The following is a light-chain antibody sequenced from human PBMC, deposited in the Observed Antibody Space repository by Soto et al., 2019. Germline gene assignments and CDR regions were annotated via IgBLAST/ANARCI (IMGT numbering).Light chain of an antibody. J-gene: IGKJ1*01. V-gene: IGKV3-15*01. CDR2: AAS. CDR1: QSVSSN. CDR3: QQYNNWPV. Sequence: VMAQSPATLSVSPGERATLSCRGSQSVSSNLAWYQQKPGQAPRLLIYAASTRATGIPARFSGSGSGTEFTLTISSLQSEDFAVYYCQQYNNWPVFGQGTKVDIK.